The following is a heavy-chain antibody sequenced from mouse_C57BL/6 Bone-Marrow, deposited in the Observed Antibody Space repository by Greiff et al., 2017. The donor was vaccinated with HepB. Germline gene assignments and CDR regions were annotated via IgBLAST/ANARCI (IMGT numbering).Heavy chain of an antibody. CDR3: ARAGYDGPWFAY. V-gene: IGHV3-6*01. CDR1: GYSITSGYY. D-gene: IGHD2-2*01. Sequence: EVKLMESGPGLVKPSQSLSLTCSVTGYSITSGYYWNWIRQFPGNKLEWMGYISYDGSNNYNPSLKNRISITRDTSKNQFFLKLNSVTTEDTATYYCARAGYDGPWFAYWGQGTLVTVSA. J-gene: IGHJ3*01. CDR2: ISYDGSN.